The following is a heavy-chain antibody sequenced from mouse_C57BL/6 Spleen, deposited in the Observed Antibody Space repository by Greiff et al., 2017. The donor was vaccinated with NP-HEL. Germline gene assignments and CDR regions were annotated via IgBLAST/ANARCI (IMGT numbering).Heavy chain of an antibody. V-gene: IGHV1-72*01. CDR1: GYTFTSYW. J-gene: IGHJ2*01. D-gene: IGHD1-1*01. Sequence: QVQLQQPGAELVKPGASVKLSCKASGYTFTSYWMHWVKQRPGRSLEWIGRIDPNSGGTKYNEKFKSKATLTVDKPSSTAYMQLSSLTSEDSAVYYCAREGITTVVADFDYWGQGTTLTVSS. CDR3: AREGITTVVADFDY. CDR2: IDPNSGGT.